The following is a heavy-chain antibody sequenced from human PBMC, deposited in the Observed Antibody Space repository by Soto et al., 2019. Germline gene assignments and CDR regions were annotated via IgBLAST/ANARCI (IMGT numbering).Heavy chain of an antibody. V-gene: IGHV4-59*01. Sequence: SETLSLTCTVSGGSISGYYWSWIRQPPGKGLEWIGYVYYSGSTSYNPSLKSRVTTSVDTSKNQFSLKLSSMTAADTAVYYCARATYMWNPRAFDYWGQGTLVTVSS. CDR2: VYYSGST. D-gene: IGHD1-1*01. J-gene: IGHJ4*02. CDR1: GGSISGYY. CDR3: ARATYMWNPRAFDY.